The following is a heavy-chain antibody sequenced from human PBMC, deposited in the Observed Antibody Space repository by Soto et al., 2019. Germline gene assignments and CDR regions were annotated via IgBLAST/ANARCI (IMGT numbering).Heavy chain of an antibody. CDR2: INHSGGT. V-gene: IGHV4-34*01. CDR1: GRSFSGYY. J-gene: IGHJ4*02. CDR3: ARGLITVAGTRNY. Sequence: SETLSLTCAVYGRSFSGYYWSWVRQPPGKGLEWIGEINHSGGTNYSPSLKSRVTITVDTSKNQFSLRLSSVTADDSAVYYCARGLITVAGTRNYWGPGTLVTVSS. D-gene: IGHD6-19*01.